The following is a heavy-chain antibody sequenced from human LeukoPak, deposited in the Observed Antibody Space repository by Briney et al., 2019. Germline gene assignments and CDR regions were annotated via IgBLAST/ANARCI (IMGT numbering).Heavy chain of an antibody. J-gene: IGHJ4*02. Sequence: GGSLRLSCAASEFTVSSNYMSWVRQAPGKGLEWVSVIYSGGSTYYADSVKGRFTISRDNSKNTLYLQMNSLRAEDTAVYYCARESYRSFDYWGQGTLVTVSS. CDR3: ARESYRSFDY. CDR2: IYSGGST. V-gene: IGHV3-53*01. CDR1: EFTVSSNY.